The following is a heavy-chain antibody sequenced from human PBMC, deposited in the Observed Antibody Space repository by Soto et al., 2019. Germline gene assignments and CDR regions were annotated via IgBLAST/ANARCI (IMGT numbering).Heavy chain of an antibody. D-gene: IGHD6-13*01. CDR1: GFTFSSYG. V-gene: IGHV3-30*18. CDR2: ISYDGSNK. Sequence: GGSLRLSCAASGFTFSSYGMHWVRQAPGKGLEWVAVISYDGSNKYYADSVKGRFTISRDNSKNTLYLQMNSLRAEDTAVYYCAKVEDSSSWDESYYYYGMDVWGQGTTVTVSS. CDR3: AKVEDSSSWDESYYYYGMDV. J-gene: IGHJ6*02.